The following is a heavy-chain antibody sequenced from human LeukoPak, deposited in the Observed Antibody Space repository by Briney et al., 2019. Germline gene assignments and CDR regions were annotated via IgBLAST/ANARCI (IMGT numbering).Heavy chain of an antibody. CDR2: IYYSGST. Sequence: SETLSLTCTVSGGSISSGDYYWSWIRQPSGKGLEWIGYIYYSGSTYYNPSLKSRVTISVDASKNQFSLKLSSVTAADTAVYYCARGLGIFWFDYWGQGTLVTVSS. D-gene: IGHD3-9*01. J-gene: IGHJ4*02. V-gene: IGHV4-30-4*01. CDR1: GGSISSGDYY. CDR3: ARGLGIFWFDY.